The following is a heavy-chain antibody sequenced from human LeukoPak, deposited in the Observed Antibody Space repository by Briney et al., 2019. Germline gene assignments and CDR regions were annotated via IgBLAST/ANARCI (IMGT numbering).Heavy chain of an antibody. V-gene: IGHV3-23*01. CDR3: AKDLFSITIFGVVTVLDY. D-gene: IGHD3-3*01. CDR1: GFTFSSHA. Sequence: GGSLRLSCAASGFTFSSHAMSWVRQAPGKGLEWVSATSGSGSSTYYADSVKGRFTISRDNSKNTLSLQMKSLRAEDTAVYYCAKDLFSITIFGVVTVLDYWGQGTLVTVSS. CDR2: TSGSGSST. J-gene: IGHJ4*02.